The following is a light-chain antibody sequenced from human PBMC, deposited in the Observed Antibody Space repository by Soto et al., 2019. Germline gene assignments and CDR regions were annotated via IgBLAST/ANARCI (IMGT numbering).Light chain of an antibody. V-gene: IGLV2-23*01. J-gene: IGLJ1*01. Sequence: QSVLTQPASVSGSPGQSITISCTGTSSDVGSYNLVSWYQQHPGKAPKLMIYKGSKRPSGVSNRFSGSKSGNTASLTISGLQAEDEADYYCCSYAGSSTLDVFGTGTKLTVL. CDR2: KGS. CDR1: SSDVGSYNL. CDR3: CSYAGSSTLDV.